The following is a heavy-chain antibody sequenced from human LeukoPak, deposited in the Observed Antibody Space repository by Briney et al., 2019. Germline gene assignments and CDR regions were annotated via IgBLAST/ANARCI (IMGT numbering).Heavy chain of an antibody. J-gene: IGHJ4*02. V-gene: IGHV3-7*01. CDR1: GFTFSSYW. CDR3: ARTYFGSGNTLVH. D-gene: IGHD3-10*01. Sequence: PGGPLRLSCAASGFTFSSYWMSWVRQAPGKGLEWVANIKQDGSEKYYVDSVKGRFTISRDNAKTSLYLQMNSLRAEDTAVYYCARTYFGSGNTLVHWGQGTLVTVSS. CDR2: IKQDGSEK.